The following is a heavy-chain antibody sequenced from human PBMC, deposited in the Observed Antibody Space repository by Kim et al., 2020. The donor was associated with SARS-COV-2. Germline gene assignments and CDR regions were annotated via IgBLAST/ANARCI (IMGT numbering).Heavy chain of an antibody. V-gene: IGHV4-34*01. CDR1: GGSVTDYY. J-gene: IGHJ6*02. Sequence: SETLSLTCAVSGGSVTDYYWSWIRQPSGKGLEWIGELTHSGNTYYNPSLRGRVTISVDTSKNHLSLIVNSVTAADTAVYYCARHLGTSDTYGMDVWGQGTTVPVPS. D-gene: IGHD1-1*01. CDR3: ARHLGTSDTYGMDV. CDR2: LTHSGNT.